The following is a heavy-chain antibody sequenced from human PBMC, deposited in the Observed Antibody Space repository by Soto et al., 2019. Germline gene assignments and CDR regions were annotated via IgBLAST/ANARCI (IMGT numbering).Heavy chain of an antibody. CDR3: ARGKDVLLWFGEPAPFDY. D-gene: IGHD3-10*01. J-gene: IGHJ4*02. CDR1: GFTFSSYW. CDR2: IKQDGSEK. V-gene: IGHV3-7*01. Sequence: PRLSCAASGFTFSSYWMSWVRQAPGKGLEWVANIKQDGSEKYYVDSVKGRFTISRDNAKNSLYLQMNSLRAEDTAVYYCARGKDVLLWFGEPAPFDYWGQGTLVTVSS.